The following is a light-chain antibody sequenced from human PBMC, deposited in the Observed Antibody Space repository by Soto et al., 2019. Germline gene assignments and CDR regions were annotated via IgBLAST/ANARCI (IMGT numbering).Light chain of an antibody. CDR2: GSS. Sequence: EVVLTQSPGTLSLSPGERATLSCRASQSVSNNYLAWYQQKPGQSPKLLIFGSSDRATGIPDRFSGSGSVTDFTLTISSLEPEDFGVYYCQQYGSSPPYTFGQGTKLEIK. J-gene: IGKJ2*01. CDR1: QSVSNNY. V-gene: IGKV3-20*01. CDR3: QQYGSSPPYT.